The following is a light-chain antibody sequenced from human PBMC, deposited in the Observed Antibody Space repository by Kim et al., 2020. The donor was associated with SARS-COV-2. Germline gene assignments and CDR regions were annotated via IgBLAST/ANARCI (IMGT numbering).Light chain of an antibody. CDR3: QEYDGAPWT. CDR1: QAINNY. Sequence: DIQMTQSPSSLSASVGDRVTITCRASQAINNYLAWYQDKPGKVPKLLIYDATALQSGVPSRFSGSGSGTDFTLTISSLQPEDVATYYCQEYDGAPWTFGQGTKVDIK. V-gene: IGKV1-27*01. CDR2: DAT. J-gene: IGKJ1*01.